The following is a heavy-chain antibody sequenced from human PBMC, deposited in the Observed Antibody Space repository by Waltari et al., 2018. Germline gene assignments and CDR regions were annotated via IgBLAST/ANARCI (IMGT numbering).Heavy chain of an antibody. CDR1: GYIFTYRY. CDR2: ITPYNANT. J-gene: IGHJ5*02. D-gene: IGHD2-21*02. CDR3: ASAPLSGGGDRDGDGDYYFDP. Sequence: QMQLVQSGAEVTKTGSSVKISCKASGYIFTYRYLHWVRQPPGQAPEWIGWITPYNANTKTARRFHDSVSITRGTSLRAIYLALSSLRSEDKAMYYCASAPLSGGGDRDGDGDYYFDPWGQGTLVTVSS. V-gene: IGHV1-45*02.